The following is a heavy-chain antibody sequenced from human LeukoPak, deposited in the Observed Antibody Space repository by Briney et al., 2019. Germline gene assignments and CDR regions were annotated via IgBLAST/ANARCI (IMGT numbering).Heavy chain of an antibody. CDR2: ISYDGSNK. V-gene: IGHV3-30-3*01. J-gene: IGHJ4*02. CDR3: ARDSSPAGIKIFGVIIPYFDY. CDR1: GFTFSSYA. Sequence: GGSLRLSCAASGFTFSSYAMHWVRQAPCKGLEWVAVISYDGSNKYYADSVKGRFTISRDNSKNTLYLQMNSLRAEDTAVYYCARDSSPAGIKIFGVIIPYFDYWGQGTLVTVSS. D-gene: IGHD3-3*01.